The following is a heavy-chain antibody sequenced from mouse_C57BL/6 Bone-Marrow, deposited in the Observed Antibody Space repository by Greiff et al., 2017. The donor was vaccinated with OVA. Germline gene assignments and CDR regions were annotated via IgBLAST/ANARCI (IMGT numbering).Heavy chain of an antibody. CDR3: ARSSDLLFDY. Sequence: VQLQQSGAELVRPGASVKLSCKASGYTFTDYYINWVKQRPGQGLEWIARIYPGSGNTYYNEKFKGKATLTAEKSSSTAYMQLSSLTSEDSAVYFCARSSDLLFDYWGQGTTLTVSS. CDR2: IYPGSGNT. J-gene: IGHJ2*01. V-gene: IGHV1-76*01. CDR1: GYTFTDYY.